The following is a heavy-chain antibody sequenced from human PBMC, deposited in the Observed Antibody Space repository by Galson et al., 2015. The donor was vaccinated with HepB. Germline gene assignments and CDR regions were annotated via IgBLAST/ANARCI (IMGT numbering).Heavy chain of an antibody. J-gene: IGHJ1*01. CDR2: IRYDGSNK. V-gene: IGHV3-30*02. D-gene: IGHD5-12*01. Sequence: SLRLSCAASGFTFSSYGMHWVRQAPGKGLEWVAFIRYDGSNKYYADSVEGRFTISRDNSKNTLYLQMDSLRAEDTAVYYCAKEEATGAEYFQHWGQGTLVTVSS. CDR3: AKEEATGAEYFQH. CDR1: GFTFSSYG.